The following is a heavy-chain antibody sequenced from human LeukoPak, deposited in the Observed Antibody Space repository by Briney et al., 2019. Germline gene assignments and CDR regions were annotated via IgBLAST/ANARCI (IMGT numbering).Heavy chain of an antibody. D-gene: IGHD3-3*01. CDR3: AELRITIFGVVIDY. Sequence: SETLSLTCTVSGGSISSYYWSWIRQPPGKGLEWIGYIYYSGSTNYNPSLKSRVTISVDTSKNQFSLKLSSVTAADTAVYYCAELRITIFGVVIDYWGQGTLVTVSS. J-gene: IGHJ4*02. CDR1: GGSISSYY. CDR2: IYYSGST. V-gene: IGHV4-59*08.